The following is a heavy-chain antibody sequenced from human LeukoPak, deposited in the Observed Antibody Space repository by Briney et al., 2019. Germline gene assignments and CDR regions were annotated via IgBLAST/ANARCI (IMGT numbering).Heavy chain of an antibody. D-gene: IGHD3-10*01. J-gene: IGHJ6*02. CDR2: LSYDGYND. CDR1: GFTFSTYG. Sequence: GGSLRLSCAASGFTFSTYGMNWIRQAPGKGLEWVAALSYDGYNDHYADSVRGRFTISRDNSKNTLFLQMNNLRVEDTAMYYCAKNKGSYQYNYYGMEVWGQGTTVSVSS. CDR3: AKNKGSYQYNYYGMEV. V-gene: IGHV3-30*18.